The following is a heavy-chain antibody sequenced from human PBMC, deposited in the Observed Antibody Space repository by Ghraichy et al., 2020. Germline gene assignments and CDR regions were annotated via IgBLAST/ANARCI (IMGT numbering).Heavy chain of an antibody. CDR3: AKEMSRAGYYFDY. Sequence: GESLNISCAASGFIFSSYAMSWVRQAPGKGLEWVSGISGSGYSTYYAESVKGRFTISRDNSKNTVSLQMNSLRAEDTAVYYCAKEMSRAGYYFDYWGQGILVTVSS. D-gene: IGHD6-19*01. CDR2: ISGSGYST. V-gene: IGHV3-23*01. J-gene: IGHJ4*02. CDR1: GFIFSSYA.